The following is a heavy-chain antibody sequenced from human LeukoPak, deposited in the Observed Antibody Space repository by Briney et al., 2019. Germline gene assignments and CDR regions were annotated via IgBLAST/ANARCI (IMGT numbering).Heavy chain of an antibody. CDR2: IYNDGGST. Sequence: GGSLRLSCAASGFTFSHYWMHWVRQAPGKGLVWVSRIYNDGGSTSYADSVKGRFTISRDNAKNSLYLQMNSLRAEDTAVYYCAELGITMIGGVWGKGTTVTISS. V-gene: IGHV3-74*01. CDR3: AELGITMIGGV. D-gene: IGHD3-10*02. J-gene: IGHJ6*04. CDR1: GFTFSHYW.